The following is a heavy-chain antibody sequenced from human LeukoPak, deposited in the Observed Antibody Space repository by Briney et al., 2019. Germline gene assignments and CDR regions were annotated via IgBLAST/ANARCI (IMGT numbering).Heavy chain of an antibody. CDR2: ISYDGTNK. Sequence: GGSLRLSCAASGFTFSSYGMHWVRQVPGKGLEWVAVISYDGTNKYYADSVKGRFTISRDNAKNALFLQMTSLRAEDTAVYYCARRDTESYYYYLDVWGNGTTVIVSS. CDR3: ARRDTESYYYYLDV. J-gene: IGHJ6*03. CDR1: GFTFSSYG. V-gene: IGHV3-30*03.